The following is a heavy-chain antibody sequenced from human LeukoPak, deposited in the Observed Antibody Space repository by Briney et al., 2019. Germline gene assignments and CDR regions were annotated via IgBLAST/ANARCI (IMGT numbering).Heavy chain of an antibody. J-gene: IGHJ3*02. D-gene: IGHD2-8*01. CDR2: MNPNSGNT. CDR1: AYTFTSYD. CDR3: ARWLGYCTNGVCSADAFDI. V-gene: IGHV1-8*01. Sequence: ASVKVSCKASAYTFTSYDINWVRQATGQGLEWMGWMNPNSGNTGYAQKFQGRVTMTRNTSISTAYMELSSLRSEDTAVYYCARWLGYCTNGVCSADAFDIWGQGTMVTVSS.